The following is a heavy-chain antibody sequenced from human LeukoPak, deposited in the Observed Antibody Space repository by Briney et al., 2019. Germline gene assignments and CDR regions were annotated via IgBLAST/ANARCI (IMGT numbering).Heavy chain of an antibody. CDR3: AKGYYDFWSGGSIDY. V-gene: IGHV3-9*03. D-gene: IGHD3-3*01. CDR1: GFTFYVYA. CDR2: ISCNIGSI. J-gene: IGHJ4*02. Sequence: GRSLRLSCAASGFTFYVYAMHGVRQAPGEGLEWVSGISCNIGSIGYADSVKGRFTTSRDNAKNSLYLQMNSLRAEDMALYYCAKGYYDFWSGGSIDYWGQGTLVTVSS.